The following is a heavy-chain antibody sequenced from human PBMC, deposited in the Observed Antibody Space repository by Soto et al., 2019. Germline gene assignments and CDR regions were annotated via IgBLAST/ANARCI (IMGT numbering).Heavy chain of an antibody. J-gene: IGHJ4*02. CDR1: GFTFSDYY. CDR3: ARRDSSSWYYFDS. Sequence: GGSLRLSCAASGFTFSDYYMSWIRQAPGKGLEWVSHISSTSIYTNYADSVKGRFTISRDNAKNSLNLQMNSLRAEDTAVYYCARRDSSSWYYFDSWGQGTLVTVSS. CDR2: ISSTSIYT. D-gene: IGHD6-13*01. V-gene: IGHV3-11*03.